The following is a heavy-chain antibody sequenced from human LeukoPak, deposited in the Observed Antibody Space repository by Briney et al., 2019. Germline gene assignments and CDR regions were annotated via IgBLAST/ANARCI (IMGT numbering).Heavy chain of an antibody. CDR2: IYPGDSDT. Sequence: GESLKISCKGSGYSFTSYWIGWVRQMPGKGLEWMGIIYPGDSDTRYSPSFQGQVTISADKSISTAYLQWSSLKASDTAMYYCARTKVTAMTTVTTWLVEAFDIWGQGTMVTVSS. CDR3: ARTKVTAMTTVTTWLVEAFDI. D-gene: IGHD4-17*01. CDR1: GYSFTSYW. V-gene: IGHV5-51*01. J-gene: IGHJ3*02.